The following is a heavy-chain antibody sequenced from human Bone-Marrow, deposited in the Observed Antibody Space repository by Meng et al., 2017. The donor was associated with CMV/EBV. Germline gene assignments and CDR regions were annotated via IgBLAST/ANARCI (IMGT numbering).Heavy chain of an antibody. D-gene: IGHD3-3*01. Sequence: GESLKISCSAPGFTFSGYYMSWVRQAPGEGLEWVASIKEDGSEKDYVDSVKGRFTISRDNAKNSLYLQMNSLRAEDTAVYYCARDLGEYYDFRSAYYYYGMDVWGQGTTVTVSS. J-gene: IGHJ6*02. CDR1: GFTFSGYY. CDR3: ARDLGEYYDFRSAYYYYGMDV. CDR2: IKEDGSEK. V-gene: IGHV3-7*01.